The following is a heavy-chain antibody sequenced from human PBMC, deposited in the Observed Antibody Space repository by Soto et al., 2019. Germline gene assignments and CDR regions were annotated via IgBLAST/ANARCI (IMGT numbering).Heavy chain of an antibody. J-gene: IGHJ4*02. CDR3: TSLYYGH. D-gene: IGHD4-17*01. CDR1: EFTFTNAW. Sequence: GGSLRLSCAASEFTFTNAWMSWVRQAPGKGLEWVGRIKSKTAGGTTDYAAPVQGRFTTSRDESRNTLYLQMNSLKTEDTAVYYCTSLYYGHWGQGTLVTVSS. CDR2: IKSKTAGGTT. V-gene: IGHV3-15*01.